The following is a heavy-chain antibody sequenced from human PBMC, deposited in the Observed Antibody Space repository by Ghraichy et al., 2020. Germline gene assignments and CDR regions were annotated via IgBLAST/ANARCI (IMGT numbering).Heavy chain of an antibody. CDR1: GFTFSSYS. CDR3: AREEVDYVWGSYRFFWFDP. V-gene: IGHV3-48*02. J-gene: IGHJ5*02. Sequence: GGSLRLSCAASGFTFSSYSMNWVRQAPGKGLEWVSYISSSSSTIYYADSVKGRFTISRDNAKNSLYLQMNSLRDEDTAVYYCAREEVDYVWGSYRFFWFDPWGQGTLVTVSS. D-gene: IGHD3-16*02. CDR2: ISSSSSTI.